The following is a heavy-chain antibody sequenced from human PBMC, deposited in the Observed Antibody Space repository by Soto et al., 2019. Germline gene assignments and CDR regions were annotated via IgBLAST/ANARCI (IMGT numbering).Heavy chain of an antibody. V-gene: IGHV1-18*01. J-gene: IGHJ4*02. CDR3: ARIGVSSGHESPDFDS. Sequence: QVQLVQSGAEVKKPGASVKVSCKASGSTFNFYGITWVRQAPGQGLEWMGWISGFNGNTNYAADLQGRVTMTTDTSTSTAYMELRGLRSDDTAVYYCARIGVSSGHESPDFDSWGQGTLVTVSS. CDR1: GSTFNFYG. CDR2: ISGFNGNT. D-gene: IGHD3-16*01.